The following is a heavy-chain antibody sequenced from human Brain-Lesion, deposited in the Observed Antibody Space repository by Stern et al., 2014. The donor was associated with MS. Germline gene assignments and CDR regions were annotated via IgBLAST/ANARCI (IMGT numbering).Heavy chain of an antibody. Sequence: QVQLQESGPGLVKPSQTLSLTCTVSGGSMSSGGYYWSWIRHHPGQGLEWIGYIFHSGSTDYNPSLKSRIAISLDMSKNQFSLKLSSVTAADTAVYYCARGARRYCSNTSCSELDPWGQGTLVTVSS. V-gene: IGHV4-31*03. CDR3: ARGARRYCSNTSCSELDP. D-gene: IGHD2-2*01. J-gene: IGHJ5*02. CDR2: IFHSGST. CDR1: GGSMSSGGYY.